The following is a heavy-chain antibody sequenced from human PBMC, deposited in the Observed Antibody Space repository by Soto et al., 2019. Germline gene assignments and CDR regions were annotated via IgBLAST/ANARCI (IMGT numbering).Heavy chain of an antibody. CDR2: IWYDGSNK. D-gene: IGHD2-15*01. CDR1: GFTFSSYG. V-gene: IGHV3-33*01. J-gene: IGHJ6*02. Sequence: QVQLVESGGGVVQPGRSLRLSCAASGFTFSSYGMHWVRQAPDKGLEWVAVIWYDGSNKYYADSVKGRFTISRDNSKNTRYLQMNSVRAEDTAVYYCASEYCSGGRCYYYGMDVWGQGTTVTVSS. CDR3: ASEYCSGGRCYYYGMDV.